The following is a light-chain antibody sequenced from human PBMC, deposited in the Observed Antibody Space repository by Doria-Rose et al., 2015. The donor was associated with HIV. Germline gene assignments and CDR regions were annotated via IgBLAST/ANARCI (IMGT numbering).Light chain of an antibody. CDR1: QSLSSTY. V-gene: IGKV3-20*01. Sequence: TQSPGTLSLSPGERATLSCRASQSLSSTYLAWYQQNPGQAPSLLIYDGSTRATGIPDRFSASGSGTDFTLTINRLEPEDFALYYCHQYGTSWTFGQGTKVEI. CDR2: DGS. CDR3: HQYGTSWT. J-gene: IGKJ1*01.